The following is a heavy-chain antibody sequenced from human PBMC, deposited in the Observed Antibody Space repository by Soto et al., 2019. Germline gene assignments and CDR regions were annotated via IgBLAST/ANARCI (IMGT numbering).Heavy chain of an antibody. CDR2: IHDSGST. Sequence: LTLTCTVYGGSITSGDDYWSWIRQLPGKGLEWLGYIHDSGSTFYNPSLKSRITLSVDTSKNQFSLKLSSVTVADTAVYFCARKQAGYFYGIDFCPQGTLVTVSS. CDR1: GGSITSGDDY. J-gene: IGHJ4*02. V-gene: IGHV4-31*03. D-gene: IGHD3-10*01. CDR3: ARKQAGYFYGIDF.